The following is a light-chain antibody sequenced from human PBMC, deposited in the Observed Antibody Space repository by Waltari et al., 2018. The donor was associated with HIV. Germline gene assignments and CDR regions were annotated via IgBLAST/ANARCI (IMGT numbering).Light chain of an antibody. Sequence: QSALTQHASVSGFPGQSITISCTGTNSDVGGYNYVSWYQQFPGKAPKLLISEVSNRPSGFSSRFSGSKSGNTASLTISGLQAEDEADYYCASYTSISTVVFGGGTKLTVL. J-gene: IGLJ2*01. CDR3: ASYTSISTVV. V-gene: IGLV2-14*01. CDR2: EVS. CDR1: NSDVGGYNY.